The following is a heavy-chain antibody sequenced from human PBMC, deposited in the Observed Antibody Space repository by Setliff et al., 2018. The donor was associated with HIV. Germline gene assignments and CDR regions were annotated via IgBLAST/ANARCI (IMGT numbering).Heavy chain of an antibody. J-gene: IGHJ1*01. D-gene: IGHD5-12*01. CDR2: IRVNDRHT. CDR3: TRGNPAERYEF. V-gene: IGHV1-18*01. Sequence: ASVKVSCTPSGYRFSLCGIAWVRQAPGQGLEWMGWIRVNDRHTKYVEKYQDRVTMTTDTSTGTVYMELRSLRSDDTAVYYCTRGNPAERYEFWGPGTLVTVSS. CDR1: GYRFSLCG.